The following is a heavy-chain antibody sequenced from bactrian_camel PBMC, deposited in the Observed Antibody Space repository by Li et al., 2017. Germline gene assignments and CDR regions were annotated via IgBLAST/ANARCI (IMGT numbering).Heavy chain of an antibody. Sequence: HVQLVESGGGSVEAGGSLKLGCGVSGYSHSSNCMGWFRQAPGQEREGVAGVYTGARAAYYSDSVKGRFTISKDNAKNTLYLQMNSLKPEDTAMYYCASVWKYELTAPPLAQSSYNLWGQGTQVTVS. CDR3: ASVWKYELTAPPLAQSSYNL. V-gene: IGHV3S54*01. D-gene: IGHD3*01. CDR1: GYSHSSNC. CDR2: VYTGARAA. J-gene: IGHJ4*01.